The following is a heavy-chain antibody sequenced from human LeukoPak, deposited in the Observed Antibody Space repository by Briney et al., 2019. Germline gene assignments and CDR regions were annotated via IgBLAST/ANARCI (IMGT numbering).Heavy chain of an antibody. V-gene: IGHV1-8*01. CDR3: ARSQKSALSYGSGTYAYYFDY. Sequence: ASVKVSCKASGYTFTSYDINWVRQAAGQGLEWMGWMNPNSGNTGYAQKFQGRVTMTRNSSTTAYMEVSSLRSEDTAVYYCARSQKSALSYGSGTYAYYFDYWGQGTPVTVSS. CDR2: MNPNSGNT. CDR1: GYTFTSYD. J-gene: IGHJ4*02. D-gene: IGHD3-10*01.